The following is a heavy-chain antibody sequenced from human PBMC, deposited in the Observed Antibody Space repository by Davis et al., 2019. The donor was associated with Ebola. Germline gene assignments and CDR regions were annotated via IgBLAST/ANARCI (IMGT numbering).Heavy chain of an antibody. V-gene: IGHV3-7*03. CDR1: GFTFSDHW. Sequence: GESLKISCAASGFTFSDHWMSWVCQAPGKGLEWVANIKGDGSVRFYLGSVKGRFTISRDNAKNSVYLQMNSLRAEDTAVYYCARAVDVADYWGQGTLVTVSS. CDR3: ARAVDVADY. J-gene: IGHJ4*02. CDR2: IKGDGSVR. D-gene: IGHD5-12*01.